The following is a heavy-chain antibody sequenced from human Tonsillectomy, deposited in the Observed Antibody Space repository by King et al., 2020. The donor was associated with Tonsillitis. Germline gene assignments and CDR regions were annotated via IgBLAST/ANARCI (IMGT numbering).Heavy chain of an antibody. CDR3: AREGIDYYDSSGYYRVDAFDI. D-gene: IGHD3-22*01. V-gene: IGHV3-48*03. CDR1: GFTFSSYE. Sequence: VQLVESGGGLVQPGGSLRLSCAASGFTFSSYEMNWVRQAPGKGLEWVSYISSSGSTIYYADSVKGRVTISRDNAKNSLYLQMNSLRAEDTAVYYCAREGIDYYDSSGYYRVDAFDIWGQGTMVTVSS. J-gene: IGHJ3*02. CDR2: ISSSGSTI.